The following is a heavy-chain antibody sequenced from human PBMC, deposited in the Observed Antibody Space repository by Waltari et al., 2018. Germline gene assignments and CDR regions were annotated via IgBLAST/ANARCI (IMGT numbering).Heavy chain of an antibody. D-gene: IGHD3-3*01. V-gene: IGHV3-74*01. CDR2: INTDGITT. J-gene: IGHJ4*02. Sequence: EVQLVESGGGVVQPGGSLRLACAASGFTFRPFWMPWVRQAPGKWLVWVSRINTDGITTAYADSVRGRFTISRDNAKNTLYLQMNSLRAEDTAVYYCAIPGQISLRQHLEGDYWGQGTLVTVSS. CDR1: GFTFRPFW. CDR3: AIPGQISLRQHLEGDY.